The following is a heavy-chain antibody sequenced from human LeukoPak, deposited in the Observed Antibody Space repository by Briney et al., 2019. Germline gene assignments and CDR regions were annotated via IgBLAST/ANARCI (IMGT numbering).Heavy chain of an antibody. V-gene: IGHV4-59*01. CDR1: GGSISSYY. CDR2: IYYSGST. CDR3: AREGYKWSGGMDC. J-gene: IGHJ4*02. D-gene: IGHD3-3*01. Sequence: SETLSLTCTVSGGSISSYYWSWIRQPPGKGLEWIGYIYYSGSTNYNPSLKSRVTISVDTSKNQFSLKLSSVTAADTAVYYCAREGYKWSGGMDCWGQGTLVTVSS.